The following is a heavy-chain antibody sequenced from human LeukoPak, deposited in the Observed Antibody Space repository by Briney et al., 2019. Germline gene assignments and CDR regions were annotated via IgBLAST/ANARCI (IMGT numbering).Heavy chain of an antibody. CDR1: GFTVSSNY. J-gene: IGHJ4*02. Sequence: GGSLRLSCAASGFTVSSNYMSWVRQAPGKGLEWVSAISGSGGSTYYADSVKGRFTISRDNSKNTLYLQMHSLRAEDTAVYYCTKESLRVVPSATFDYWGQGTLITVSS. D-gene: IGHD2-2*01. V-gene: IGHV3-23*01. CDR3: TKESLRVVPSATFDY. CDR2: ISGSGGST.